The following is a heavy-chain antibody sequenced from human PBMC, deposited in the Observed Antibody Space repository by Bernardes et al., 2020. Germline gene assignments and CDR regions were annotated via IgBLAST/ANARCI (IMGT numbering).Heavy chain of an antibody. CDR3: ARDYMITFGGVIVRGWFDP. V-gene: IGHV1-18*01. J-gene: IGHJ5*02. D-gene: IGHD3-16*02. CDR1: GYTFTSYG. Sequence: ASMKVSCKASGYTFTSYGISWVRQAPGQGLEWMGWISAYNGNTNYAQKLQGRVTMTTDTSTSTAYMELRSLRSDDTAVYYCARDYMITFGGVIVRGWFDPWGQGTLVTVSS. CDR2: ISAYNGNT.